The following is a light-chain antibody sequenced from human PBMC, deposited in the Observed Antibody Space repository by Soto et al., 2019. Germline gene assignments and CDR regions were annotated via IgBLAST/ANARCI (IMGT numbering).Light chain of an antibody. CDR2: DAS. CDR3: QQYNSYSQGT. Sequence: DIQMTQSPSTLSASVGDRVTITCRASQSISSWLAWYQQEPGKAPKLLIYDASRLESGVPSRFSGSGSGTEFTLTISSLQPDDFATYYCQQYNSYSQGTFGQGTKVDIK. J-gene: IGKJ2*02. V-gene: IGKV1-5*01. CDR1: QSISSW.